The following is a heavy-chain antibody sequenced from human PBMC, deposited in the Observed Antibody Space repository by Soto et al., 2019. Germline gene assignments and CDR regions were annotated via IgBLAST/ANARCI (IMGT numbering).Heavy chain of an antibody. Sequence: QITLKESGPTLVKPTQTLTLTCTFSGFSLSTSGVGVGWIRQPPGKALEWLALIYWDDDKRYSPSLKSRLTSXKXXSKNQVVLTMTNTDTVDTATQYGAHRPGGGRHWDDWGQGTLVTVSS. CDR2: IYWDDDK. J-gene: IGHJ4*02. CDR1: GFSLSTSGVG. CDR3: AHRPGGGRHWDD. D-gene: IGHD1-26*01. V-gene: IGHV2-5*02.